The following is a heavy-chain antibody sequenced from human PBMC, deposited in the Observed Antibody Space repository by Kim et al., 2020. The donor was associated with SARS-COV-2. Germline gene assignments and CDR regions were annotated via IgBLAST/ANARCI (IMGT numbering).Heavy chain of an antibody. J-gene: IGHJ4*02. D-gene: IGHD3-10*01. Sequence: FGTADYAQKSQGRVTITADESTSTAYMELSSLRSEDTAVYYCARQGSYFYWGQGTLVTVSS. CDR3: ARQGSYFY. V-gene: IGHV1-69*01. CDR2: FGTA.